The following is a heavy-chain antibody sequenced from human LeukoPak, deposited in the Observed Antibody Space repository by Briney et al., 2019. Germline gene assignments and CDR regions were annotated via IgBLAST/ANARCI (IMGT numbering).Heavy chain of an antibody. CDR3: ARGTMGDYALDY. CDR1: GGSISSGGYS. J-gene: IGHJ4*02. V-gene: IGHV4-30-2*01. D-gene: IGHD4-17*01. Sequence: SETLSLTCAVSGGSISSGGYSWSWIRQPPGKGLEWIGYIYHSGSTYYNPSLKSRVTISVDRSKNQFSLKLSSVTAADTAVYYCARGTMGDYALDYWGQGTLATVSS. CDR2: IYHSGST.